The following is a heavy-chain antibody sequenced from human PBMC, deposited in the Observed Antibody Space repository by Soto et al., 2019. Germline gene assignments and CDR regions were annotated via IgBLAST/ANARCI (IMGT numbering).Heavy chain of an antibody. J-gene: IGHJ2*01. D-gene: IGHD3-9*01. CDR3: ARESHDILTGPPWVWYFDL. CDR1: GGSFSGYY. V-gene: IGHV4-34*01. CDR2: IKDSGSI. Sequence: QVQLQQWGAGPLRPLETLSLTCGVSGGSFSGYYWAWIRQSPGKGLERIGEIKDSGSINYNPSLKSQVSISVGTSKNHYSLNRTSVTAADTAVYYGARESHDILTGPPWVWYFDLWGRGTLVTVSS.